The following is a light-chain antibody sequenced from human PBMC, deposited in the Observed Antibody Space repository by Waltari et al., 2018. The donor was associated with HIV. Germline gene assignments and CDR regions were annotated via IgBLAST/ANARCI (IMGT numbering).Light chain of an antibody. Sequence: QSALTQPPSASGSPGQSVTISCTGTSSDVGGYKFVSWYQQHPGKAPKLMSYEVNKRPSGVPDRFSGSKSGNTASLTVSGLQAEDEADYYCSSYAGSNNFKVFGGGTKLTVL. CDR1: SSDVGGYKF. J-gene: IGLJ2*01. CDR3: SSYAGSNNFKV. V-gene: IGLV2-8*01. CDR2: EVN.